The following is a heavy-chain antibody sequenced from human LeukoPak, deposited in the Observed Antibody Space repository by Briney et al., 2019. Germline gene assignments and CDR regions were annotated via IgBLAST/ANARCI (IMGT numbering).Heavy chain of an antibody. CDR1: GGSISSYY. V-gene: IGHV4-59*03. J-gene: IGHJ4*01. Sequence: SETLSLTCTVSGGSISSYYWSWIRQPPGKGLEWIGYIYYSGSTNCNPSLKSRVTISLDTSKSQFSLKLSSVTAADTAVYYCAGASAVAGALDYWGHGTLVTVSS. CDR2: IYYSGST. CDR3: AGASAVAGALDY. D-gene: IGHD6-19*01.